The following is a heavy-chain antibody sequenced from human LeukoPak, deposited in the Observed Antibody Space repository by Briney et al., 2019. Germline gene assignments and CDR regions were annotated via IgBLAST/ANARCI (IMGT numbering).Heavy chain of an antibody. CDR2: IWYDGSNK. D-gene: IGHD3-10*01. CDR1: GFTFSSYG. Sequence: PGGSLRLSCAASGFTFSSYGMHWVRQAPGKGLEWVAVIWYDGSNKYYADSVKGRFTISRDNSKNTLYLQMNSLRVEDTAVYFCAKRGIVIRAVIIIGFHKEAYYFDYWGQGILVTVSS. J-gene: IGHJ4*02. V-gene: IGHV3-33*06. CDR3: AKRGIVIRAVIIIGFHKEAYYFDY.